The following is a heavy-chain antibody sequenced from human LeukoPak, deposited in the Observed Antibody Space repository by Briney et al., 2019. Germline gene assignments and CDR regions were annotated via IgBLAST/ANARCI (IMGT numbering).Heavy chain of an antibody. CDR3: ARELSVVVPAATFDYFDY. J-gene: IGHJ4*02. Sequence: SETLSLTCTVSGGSISSGDYYWSWIRQPPGKGLEWIGYIYYSGSTYYNPSLKSRVTISVDTSKNQFSLKLSSVTAADTAVYYYARELSVVVPAATFDYFDYWGQGTLVTVSS. D-gene: IGHD2-2*01. V-gene: IGHV4-30-4*08. CDR2: IYYSGST. CDR1: GGSISSGDYY.